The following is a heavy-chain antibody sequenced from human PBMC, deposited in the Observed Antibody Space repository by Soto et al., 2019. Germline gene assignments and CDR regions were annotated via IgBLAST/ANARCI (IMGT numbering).Heavy chain of an antibody. CDR2: IYHSGST. CDR1: GGSISSGGYS. J-gene: IGHJ4*02. V-gene: IGHV4-30-2*01. D-gene: IGHD2-8*02. CDR3: ARDKITGLFDY. Sequence: TLSLTCAVSGGSISSGGYSWSWIRQPPGKGLEWIGYIYHSGSTYYNPSLKSRVTISVDTSKNQFSLKLTSVTVADTAVYYCARDKITGLFDYWGQGTLVTVSS.